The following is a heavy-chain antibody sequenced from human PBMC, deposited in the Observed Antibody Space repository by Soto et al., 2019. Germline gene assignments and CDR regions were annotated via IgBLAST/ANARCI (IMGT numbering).Heavy chain of an antibody. CDR3: AREGGGRPLDY. D-gene: IGHD2-15*01. V-gene: IGHV1-46*01. J-gene: IGHJ4*02. CDR2: INPSGGST. CDR1: GYTFTNYG. Sequence: ASVKVSCKASGYTFTNYGISWVRQAPGQGLEWMGIINPSGGSTSYAQKFQGRVTMTRDTSTSTVYMELSSLRSEDTAVYYCAREGGGRPLDYWGQGTLVTVSS.